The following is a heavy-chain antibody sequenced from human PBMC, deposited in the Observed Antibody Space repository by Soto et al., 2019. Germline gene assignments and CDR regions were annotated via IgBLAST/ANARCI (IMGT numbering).Heavy chain of an antibody. CDR2: ISYDGSNK. V-gene: IGHV3-30-3*01. J-gene: IGHJ3*02. D-gene: IGHD6-6*01. CDR3: ARGGSSSAFDI. Sequence: QVQLVESGGGVVQPGRSLRLSCADSGFTFSSYAMHWVRQAPGKGLEWVAVISYDGSNKYYADSVKGRFTISRDNSKNTLYLQMNRLRAEETAVYYCARGGSSSAFDIWGQGTMVTVSS. CDR1: GFTFSSYA.